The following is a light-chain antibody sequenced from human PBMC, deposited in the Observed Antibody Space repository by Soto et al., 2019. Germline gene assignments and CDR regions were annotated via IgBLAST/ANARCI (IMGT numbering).Light chain of an antibody. CDR3: SSCTPTRPYV. Sequence: QSVPTQPASVSGSPGQSITISCTGTSNDIGGYDYVSWYQQYPGKAPKLIIYEISSRPSGVSNRFSGSKSGSTASLTISGLQAEDEADYYCSSCTPTRPYVFGTGTKVTVL. J-gene: IGLJ1*01. V-gene: IGLV2-14*01. CDR2: EIS. CDR1: SNDIGGYDY.